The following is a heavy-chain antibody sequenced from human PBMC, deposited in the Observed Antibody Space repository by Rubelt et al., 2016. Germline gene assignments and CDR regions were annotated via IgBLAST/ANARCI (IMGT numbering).Heavy chain of an antibody. D-gene: IGHD6-19*01. CDR3: AREVTAVAASEFDY. Sequence: EVQLVESGGGLVQPGGSLRLSCAASGFTVSSNYMSWVRQAPGKGLEWVSVIYSGGSTYYADSVKGRFTISSDNSKNTLYLQMNSLRAEDTAVYYCAREVTAVAASEFDYWGQGTLVTVSS. V-gene: IGHV3-66*01. CDR1: GFTVSSNY. CDR2: IYSGGST. J-gene: IGHJ4*02.